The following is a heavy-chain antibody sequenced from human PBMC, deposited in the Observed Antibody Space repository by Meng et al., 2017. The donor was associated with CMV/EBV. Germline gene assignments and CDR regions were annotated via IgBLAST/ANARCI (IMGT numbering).Heavy chain of an antibody. Sequence: KVSCKASGGTFSSYAISWVRQAPGQGLEWMGIIYPGDSDTRYSPSFQGQVTISADKSISTAYLQWSSLKASDTAMYYCARYDYCSGGSCYFLSYYYGMDVWGQGTTVTVSS. CDR2: IYPGDSDT. V-gene: IGHV5-51*01. D-gene: IGHD2-15*01. CDR3: ARYDYCSGGSCYFLSYYYGMDV. CDR1: GGTFSSYA. J-gene: IGHJ6*02.